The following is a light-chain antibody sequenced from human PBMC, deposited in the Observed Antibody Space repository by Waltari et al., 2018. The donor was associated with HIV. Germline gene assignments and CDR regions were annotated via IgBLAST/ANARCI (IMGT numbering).Light chain of an antibody. CDR2: DVS. J-gene: IGLJ1*01. CDR3: SSYTGSSTYV. Sequence: QSALTQPASVSGSPGQSITISCTGTSSDVGDYNYVSWYQQHPGKAPNLMIYDVSKRPSGVSNRFSGSKSGNTAALTISGLQAEDEADYYCSSYTGSSTYVFGTGTKVTVL. V-gene: IGLV2-14*01. CDR1: SSDVGDYNY.